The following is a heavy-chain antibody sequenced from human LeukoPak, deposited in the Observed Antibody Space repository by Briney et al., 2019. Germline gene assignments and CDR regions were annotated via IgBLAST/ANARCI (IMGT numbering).Heavy chain of an antibody. CDR3: ARERIVVVPAAMGGYYYYGMDV. CDR1: GGSISSGGYY. CDR2: IYYSRST. D-gene: IGHD2-2*01. V-gene: IGHV4-31*03. Sequence: SETLSLTCTVSGGSISSGGYYWSWIRQHPGKGLEWIGYIYYSRSTYYNPSLKSRVTISVDTSKNQFSLKLSSVTAADTAVYYCARERIVVVPAAMGGYYYYGMDVWGQGTTVTVSS. J-gene: IGHJ6*02.